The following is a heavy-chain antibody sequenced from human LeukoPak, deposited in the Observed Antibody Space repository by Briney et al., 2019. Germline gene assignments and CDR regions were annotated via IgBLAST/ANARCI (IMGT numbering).Heavy chain of an antibody. D-gene: IGHD3-9*01. Sequence: GRSLRLSCAASGFTFSSYGMHWVRQAPGKGLEWVAVISYDGSNKYYADSVKGRFTISRDNSKNTLYLQMNSLRAEDTAVYYCANDLRYFDWLPTVGADAFDIWGQGTMVTVSS. J-gene: IGHJ3*02. V-gene: IGHV3-30*18. CDR2: ISYDGSNK. CDR1: GFTFSSYG. CDR3: ANDLRYFDWLPTVGADAFDI.